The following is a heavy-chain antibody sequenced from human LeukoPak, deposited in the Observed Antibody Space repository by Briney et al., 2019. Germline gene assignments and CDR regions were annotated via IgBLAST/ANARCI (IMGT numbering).Heavy chain of an antibody. Sequence: PGGSLRLSCAASGFTFSSYAMHWVRQAPGKGLEWVAVISYDGSNKYYADSMKGRFTISRDNSKNTLYLQMNSLRAEDTAVYYCARDYYYDSSGYYTTGFDYWGQGTLVTVSS. D-gene: IGHD3-22*01. V-gene: IGHV3-30*04. CDR1: GFTFSSYA. J-gene: IGHJ4*02. CDR2: ISYDGSNK. CDR3: ARDYYYDSSGYYTTGFDY.